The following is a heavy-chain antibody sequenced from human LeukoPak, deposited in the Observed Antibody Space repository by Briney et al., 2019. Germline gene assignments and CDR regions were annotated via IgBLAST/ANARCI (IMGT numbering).Heavy chain of an antibody. D-gene: IGHD6-25*01. CDR2: IDGGGGHT. V-gene: IGHV3-23*03. CDR1: GFTFRNYA. J-gene: IGHJ4*02. CDR3: AKNSGYNWQYFFDY. Sequence: GGSLRLSCAASGFTFRNYAMSWVRQAPGKGLEGVSVIDGGGGHTYYADSVKGRFTISRDNSKNTLYLQMNSLRAEDVAVYFRAKNSGYNWQYFFDYWGQGPLVTVSS.